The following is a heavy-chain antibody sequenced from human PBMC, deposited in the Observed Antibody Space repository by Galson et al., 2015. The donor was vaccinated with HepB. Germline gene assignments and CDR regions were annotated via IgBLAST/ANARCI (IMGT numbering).Heavy chain of an antibody. J-gene: IGHJ6*02. D-gene: IGHD2-2*01. Sequence: SLRLSCAASGFTVSSNYMSWVRQAPGKGLEWVSVIYSGGSTYYADSVKGRFTISRDNSKNTLYLQMNSLRAEDTAVYYCARVVFQWAMRPLGGMDVWGQGTTVTVSS. CDR3: ARVVFQWAMRPLGGMDV. CDR1: GFTVSSNY. V-gene: IGHV3-66*01. CDR2: IYSGGST.